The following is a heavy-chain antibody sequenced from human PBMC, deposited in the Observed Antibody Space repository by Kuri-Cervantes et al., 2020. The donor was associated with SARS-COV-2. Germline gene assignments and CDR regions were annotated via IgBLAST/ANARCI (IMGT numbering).Heavy chain of an antibody. CDR3: AGGGYEAFDY. V-gene: IGHV4-39*01. D-gene: IGHD5-12*01. Sequence: SSYWMTWIRQPPGKGLEWIGSIYYSGSTYYNPSLKSRVTISVDTSKNQFSLKLSSVTAADTAVYYCAGGGYEAFDYWGQGTLVTVSS. CDR2: IYYSGST. J-gene: IGHJ4*02. CDR1: SSYW.